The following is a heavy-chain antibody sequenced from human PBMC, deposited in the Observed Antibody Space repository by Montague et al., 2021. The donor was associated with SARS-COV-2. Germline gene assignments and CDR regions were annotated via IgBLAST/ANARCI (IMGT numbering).Heavy chain of an antibody. V-gene: IGHV4-31*03. CDR1: GGSISSGGYY. CDR2: IYYSGST. Sequence: TLSLTCTVSGGSISSGGYYWRWIRQHPGKGLEWIGYIYYSGSTYYNPSLKSRVTISVDTSKNQFSLKLSSVTAADTAVYYCARAFVVVIAIDGFDIWGQGPMVTVSS. J-gene: IGHJ3*02. D-gene: IGHD2-21*01. CDR3: ARAFVVVIAIDGFDI.